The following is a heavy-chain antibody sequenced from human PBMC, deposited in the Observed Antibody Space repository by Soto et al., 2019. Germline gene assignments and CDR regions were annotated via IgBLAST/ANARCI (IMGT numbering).Heavy chain of an antibody. Sequence: GGSLRLSCAASGFTFSSYGMHWVRQAPGKGLEWVAVIWYDGSNKYYADSVKGRFTISRDNSKNTLYLQMNSLRAEDTAVYYCAREKYDSSGYYGQNFDYWGQGTLVTVSS. CDR3: AREKYDSSGYYGQNFDY. CDR1: GFTFSSYG. CDR2: IWYDGSNK. J-gene: IGHJ4*02. V-gene: IGHV3-33*01. D-gene: IGHD3-22*01.